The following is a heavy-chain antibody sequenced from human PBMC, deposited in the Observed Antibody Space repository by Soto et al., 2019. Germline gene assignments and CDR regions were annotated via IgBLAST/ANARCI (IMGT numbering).Heavy chain of an antibody. CDR3: AGGGYCSSTSCYRTQDYYYYYGMDV. J-gene: IGHJ6*02. CDR1: GYTFTSYG. Sequence: ASVKVSCKASGYTFTSYGISWVRQAPGQGLEWMGWISAYNGNTNYAQKLQGRVTMTTDTSTSTAYMELRSPRSDDTAVYYCAGGGYCSSTSCYRTQDYYYYYGMDVWGQGTTVTVSS. V-gene: IGHV1-18*01. CDR2: ISAYNGNT. D-gene: IGHD2-2*02.